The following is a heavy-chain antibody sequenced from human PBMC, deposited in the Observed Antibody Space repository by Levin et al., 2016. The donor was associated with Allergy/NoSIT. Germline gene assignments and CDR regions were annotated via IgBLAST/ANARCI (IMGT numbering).Heavy chain of an antibody. V-gene: IGHV3-23*01. Sequence: GESLKISCAASGFTFSNYAMSWVRQAPGRGLEWVSSITGNGVSTHYADSVKGRFTISRDNSENTLSLQMNSLRADDTAVYYCAKGLCTGGICYSGAFNIWGQGTMVTASS. CDR3: AKGLCTGGICYSGAFNI. CDR1: GFTFSNYA. CDR2: ITGNGVST. J-gene: IGHJ3*02. D-gene: IGHD2-15*01.